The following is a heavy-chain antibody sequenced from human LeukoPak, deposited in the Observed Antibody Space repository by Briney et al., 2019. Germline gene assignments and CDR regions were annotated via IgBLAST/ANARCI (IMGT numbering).Heavy chain of an antibody. CDR2: ISGSGGST. CDR3: AKRMGFGEPAINYYYYYGMDV. CDR1: GFTFSSYA. Sequence: GGSLRLSCAASGFTFSSYAMSWVRQAPGKGLEWVSAISGSGGSTYYADSVKGRFTISRDNSKNTLYLQMNSLRAEDTAVYYCAKRMGFGEPAINYYYYYGMDVWGQGTLVTVSS. V-gene: IGHV3-23*01. J-gene: IGHJ6*02. D-gene: IGHD3-10*01.